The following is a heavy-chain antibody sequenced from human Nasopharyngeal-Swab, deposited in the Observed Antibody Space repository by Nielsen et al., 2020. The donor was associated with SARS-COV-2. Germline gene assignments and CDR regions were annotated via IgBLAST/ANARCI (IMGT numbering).Heavy chain of an antibody. V-gene: IGHV5-10-1*01. CDR2: IDPSDSYT. Sequence: VRQMPGKGLEWVGRIDPSDSYTNYSPAFQGHVTISADKSISTASLQWSSLKASDTAMYYCARSITGTTLLPRYYYYGMDVWGQGTTVTVSS. D-gene: IGHD1-7*01. J-gene: IGHJ6*02. CDR3: ARSITGTTLLPRYYYYGMDV.